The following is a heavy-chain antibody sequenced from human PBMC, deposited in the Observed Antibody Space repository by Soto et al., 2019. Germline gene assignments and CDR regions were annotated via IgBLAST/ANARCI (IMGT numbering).Heavy chain of an antibody. V-gene: IGHV3-30-3*01. CDR3: ARGGYYDFWSGYWLGYYYYGIDV. Sequence: GGSLRLSCAASGFTFSSYAMHWVRQAPGKGLEWVAVISYDGSNKYYADSVKGRFTISRDNSKNTLYLQMNSLRAEDTAVYYCARGGYYDFWSGYWLGYYYYGIDVWGQGTTVTVSS. CDR2: ISYDGSNK. CDR1: GFTFSSYA. J-gene: IGHJ6*02. D-gene: IGHD3-3*01.